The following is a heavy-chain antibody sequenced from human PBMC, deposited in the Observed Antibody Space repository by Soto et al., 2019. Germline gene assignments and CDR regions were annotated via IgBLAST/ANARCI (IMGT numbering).Heavy chain of an antibody. V-gene: IGHV1-69*02. Sequence: QVQLVQSGAEVKKPGSSVKVSCKASGGPFSSYTISWVRQAPGQGLEWMGRITPILGIANYAQKFQGRVTITADKSTSTAYMELSSLRSEDTAVYYCARFRGSYGMDVWGQGTTVTVS. D-gene: IGHD3-10*01. J-gene: IGHJ6*02. CDR2: ITPILGIA. CDR3: ARFRGSYGMDV. CDR1: GGPFSSYT.